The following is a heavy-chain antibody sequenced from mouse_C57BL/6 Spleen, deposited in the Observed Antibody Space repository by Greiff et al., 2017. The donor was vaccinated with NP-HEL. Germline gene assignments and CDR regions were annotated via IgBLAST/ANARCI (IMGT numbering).Heavy chain of an antibody. CDR2: IRNKANGYTT. J-gene: IGHJ3*01. D-gene: IGHD4-1*01. Sequence: EVKLVESGGGLVQPGGSLSLSCAASGFTFTDYYMSWVRQPPGKALEWLGFIRNKANGYTTEYSASVKGRFTISRDNSQSILYLQMNALRAEDSATYYCARSKLGRMGYWGQGTLVTVSA. V-gene: IGHV7-3*01. CDR3: ARSKLGRMGY. CDR1: GFTFTDYY.